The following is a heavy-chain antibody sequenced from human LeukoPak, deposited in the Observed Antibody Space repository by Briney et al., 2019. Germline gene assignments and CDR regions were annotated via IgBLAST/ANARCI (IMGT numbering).Heavy chain of an antibody. J-gene: IGHJ4*02. CDR3: AKVLAPGSPDY. D-gene: IGHD3-10*01. CDR1: GFTFSSYG. CDR2: ISYDGSNK. Sequence: GGSLRLSCAASGFTFSSYGMHWVRQAPGKGLEWVAVISYDGSNKYYADSVKGRFTISRDNSKNTLYLQMNSLRAEDTAVYYCAKVLAPGSPDYWGQGTLVTVSS. V-gene: IGHV3-30*18.